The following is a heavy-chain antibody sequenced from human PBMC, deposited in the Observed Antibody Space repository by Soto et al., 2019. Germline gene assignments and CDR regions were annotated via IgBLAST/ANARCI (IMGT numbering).Heavy chain of an antibody. J-gene: IGHJ5*02. CDR2: ISYDGSNK. CDR3: AREAVLRGGWFDT. D-gene: IGHD6-25*01. CDR1: GFTFSSYA. V-gene: IGHV3-30-3*01. Sequence: QVQLVESGGGVVQPGRSLRLSCAASGFTFSSYAMHWVRQAPGKGLEWVAVISYDGSNKYYADSVKGRFTISRDNSKNTLYLQMNSLRAEDTAVYYCAREAVLRGGWFDTWGQGTLVTVSS.